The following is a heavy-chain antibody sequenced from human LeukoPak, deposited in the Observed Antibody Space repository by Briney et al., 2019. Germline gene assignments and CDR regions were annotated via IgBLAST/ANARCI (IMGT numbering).Heavy chain of an antibody. CDR2: LSNGGST. V-gene: IGHV4-39*01. Sequence: PSETLSLTCTVSGGSISSYYWSWIRQPPGKGLEWIGSLSNGGSTYYNPSLKSRVTISVDTPKNQFSLKLSSVTAADTAVYYCARSPWLHDSRWGQGTLVTVSS. D-gene: IGHD5-18*01. CDR1: GGSISSYY. J-gene: IGHJ4*02. CDR3: ARSPWLHDSR.